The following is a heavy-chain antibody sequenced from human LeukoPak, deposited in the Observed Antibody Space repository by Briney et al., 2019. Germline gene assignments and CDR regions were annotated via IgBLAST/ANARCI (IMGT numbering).Heavy chain of an antibody. Sequence: PSETLSLTCTVSAPPPPPSPSRCIPHPPGQGPEWIGYIYYSGSTNYNPSLKSRVTISVDTSKNQFSLKLSSVTAADTAVYYCARDPGQLTLDYWGQGTLVTVSS. CDR3: ARDPGQLTLDY. V-gene: IGHV4-59*01. CDR2: IYYSGST. J-gene: IGHJ4*02. D-gene: IGHD5-18*01. CDR1: APPPPPSP.